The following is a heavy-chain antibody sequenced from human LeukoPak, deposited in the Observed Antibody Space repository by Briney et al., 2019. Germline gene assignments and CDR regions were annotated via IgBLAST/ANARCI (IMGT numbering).Heavy chain of an antibody. CDR2: INPNSGGT. J-gene: IGHJ4*02. CDR1: GYTFTGYY. V-gene: IGHV1-2*02. Sequence: EASVTVSCKASGYTFTGYYMHWVRQAPGQGLEWMGWINPNSGGTNYAQKFQGRVTLTRDTSISTAYMEVRRLRSDDTAVYYCARDPDCSGGSCYRGYYFDYWGQGTLVTVSS. CDR3: ARDPDCSGGSCYRGYYFDY. D-gene: IGHD2-15*01.